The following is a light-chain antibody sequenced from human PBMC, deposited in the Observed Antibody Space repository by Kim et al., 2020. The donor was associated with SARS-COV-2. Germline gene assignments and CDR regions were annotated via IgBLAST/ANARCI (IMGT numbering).Light chain of an antibody. CDR1: SSDVGGYNY. CDR2: EVN. CDR3: SSYAGINNLV. V-gene: IGLV2-8*01. J-gene: IGLJ2*01. Sequence: QSALTQPPSASGSPGQSVTISCTGTSSDVGGYNYVSWYQQNPGEAPKLIIFEVNERPSGVPDRFSGSKSGNTASLTVSGLQAEDEADYYCSSYAGINNLVFGGGTQLTVL.